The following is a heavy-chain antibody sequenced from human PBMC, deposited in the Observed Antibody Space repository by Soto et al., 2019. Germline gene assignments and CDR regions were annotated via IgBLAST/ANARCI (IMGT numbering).Heavy chain of an antibody. V-gene: IGHV3-23*01. CDR1: GFTFSNYA. D-gene: IGHD6-13*01. CDR3: AKRPRTAAGFDY. CDR2: ITGSGGGT. Sequence: EVQLLESGGGLVQPGGSLRLSCVASGFTFSNYAMTWVRQAPGKGLEWVSVITGSGGGTYFVDSVKGRFTISRDNSKNTVYLQMNSLRAEDTAVYYCAKRPRTAAGFDYWGQGTLVTVSS. J-gene: IGHJ4*02.